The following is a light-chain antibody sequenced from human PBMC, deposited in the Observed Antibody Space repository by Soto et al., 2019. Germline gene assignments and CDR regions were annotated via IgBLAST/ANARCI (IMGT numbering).Light chain of an antibody. J-gene: IGKJ2*01. Sequence: DIQMTQSPSSLSASVGDRVTITCQASQDISNYLNWYQQKPGKAPKLLIYDASNLETGVPSRFSGSGSCTDFTFTISSLQPEDIATYYCQQYDNLPYTFGQGTKLEIK. CDR3: QQYDNLPYT. CDR2: DAS. V-gene: IGKV1-33*01. CDR1: QDISNY.